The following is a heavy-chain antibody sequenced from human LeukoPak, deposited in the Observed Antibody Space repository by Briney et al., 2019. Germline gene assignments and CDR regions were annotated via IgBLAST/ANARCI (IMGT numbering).Heavy chain of an antibody. CDR1: GGSFSGYY. CDR2: INHSGST. CDR3: ARGAYCTSINCYGFDY. J-gene: IGHJ4*02. V-gene: IGHV4-34*01. Sequence: PSETLSLTCAVYGGSFSGYYWSWIRQPPGKGLEWIGEINHSGSTNYNPSLKSRVTFSVDTSKRQFSLRLKSVTAADTAVYYCARGAYCTSINCYGFDYWGQGILVTVSS. D-gene: IGHD2-2*01.